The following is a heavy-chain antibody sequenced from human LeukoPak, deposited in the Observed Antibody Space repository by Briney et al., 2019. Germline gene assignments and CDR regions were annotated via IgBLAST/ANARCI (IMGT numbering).Heavy chain of an antibody. D-gene: IGHD3-10*01. CDR1: GFTFSSYA. CDR3: ARPRRGVINDAFDI. V-gene: IGHV3-30-3*01. J-gene: IGHJ3*02. Sequence: GGSLRLSCAASGFTFSSYAMHWVRQAPGKGLEWVAVISYDGSNKYYADSVKGRFTISRDNSKNTLYLQMNSLRAEDTAVYYCARPRRGVINDAFDIWGQGTMVTVSS. CDR2: ISYDGSNK.